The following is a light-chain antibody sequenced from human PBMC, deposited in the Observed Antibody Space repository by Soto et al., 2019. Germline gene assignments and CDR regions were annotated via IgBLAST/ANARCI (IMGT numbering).Light chain of an antibody. J-gene: IGKJ5*01. CDR2: GAF. CDR3: QQYNTWPPIT. Sequence: EIVLTQSPGTLSLSPGERATLSCRASQSVSTNYLAWYQQKPGQAPWLLIYGAFNRAGGVPDRFSGSVSGTDFTLTISRLEPEDSAVYYCQQYNTWPPITFGQGTRLEIK. V-gene: IGKV3-20*01. CDR1: QSVSTNY.